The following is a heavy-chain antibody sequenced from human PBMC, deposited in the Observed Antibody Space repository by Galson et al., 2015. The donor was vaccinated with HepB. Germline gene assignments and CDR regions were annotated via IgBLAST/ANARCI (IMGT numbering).Heavy chain of an antibody. V-gene: IGHV2-70*01. CDR3: ARSLSRGYDFWSGYYSYYYYYMDV. CDR1: GFSLSTSGMC. J-gene: IGHJ6*03. D-gene: IGHD3-3*01. Sequence: PALVKPTQTLTLTCTFSGFSLSTSGMCVSWIRQPPGKALEWLALIDWDDDKYYSTSLKTRLTISKDTSKNQVVLTMTNMDPVDTATYYCARSLSRGYDFWSGYYSYYYYYMDVWGKGTTVTASS. CDR2: IDWDDDK.